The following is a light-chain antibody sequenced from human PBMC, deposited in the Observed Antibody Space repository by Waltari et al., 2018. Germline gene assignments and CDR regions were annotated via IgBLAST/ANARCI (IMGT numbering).Light chain of an antibody. CDR3: SSHTGGSTFVI. J-gene: IGLJ2*01. CDR1: NSDIGTYNF. V-gene: IGLV2-23*02. CDR2: DVS. Sequence: QSALTQPASVSGSPGQSITISCTGSNSDIGTYNFVSWYQQHPDKAPKLLIYDVSKRASGVSNRFSGSKSGNTASLTISGLQAEEEADYYCSSHTGGSTFVIFGGGTKLTVL.